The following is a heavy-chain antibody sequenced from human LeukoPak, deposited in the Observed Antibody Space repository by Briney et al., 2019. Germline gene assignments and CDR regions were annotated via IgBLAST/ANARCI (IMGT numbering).Heavy chain of an antibody. J-gene: IGHJ6*02. CDR3: AKAASSSWPSYYYGMDV. CDR2: ITGSGGNT. D-gene: IGHD6-13*01. Sequence: GGSLRLSCAASGFIFSSYSMSWVHQAPGKGLEWVSVITGSGGNTYYADSVKGRFTISKDNSKNTVYLQMSSLRVGDTAVYYCAKAASSSWPSYYYGMDVWGQGTTVTVSS. CDR1: GFIFSSYS. V-gene: IGHV3-23*01.